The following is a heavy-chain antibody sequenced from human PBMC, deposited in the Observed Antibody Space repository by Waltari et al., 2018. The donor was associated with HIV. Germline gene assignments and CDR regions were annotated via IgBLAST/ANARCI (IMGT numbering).Heavy chain of an antibody. CDR1: GFTFSSNP. Sequence: QGQMVESGGGVVQPGRSLRLSCADSGFTFSSNPVHWVRQAPGKGLEWVALISHDGSNTYYADSVKGRFVISRDNSKNTLDLQMNSLTIEDTAVYYCARDLISGIMPRSYYYGLDVWGQGTTVTVSS. CDR2: ISHDGSNT. CDR3: ARDLISGIMPRSYYYGLDV. J-gene: IGHJ6*02. D-gene: IGHD2-2*01. V-gene: IGHV3-30*09.